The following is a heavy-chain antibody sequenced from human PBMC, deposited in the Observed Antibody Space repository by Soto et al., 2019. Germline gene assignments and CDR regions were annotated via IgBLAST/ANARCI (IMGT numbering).Heavy chain of an antibody. CDR1: GFTFSSYA. D-gene: IGHD2-2*01. Sequence: WGSLRLSCAASGFTFSSYAMHRVRKAPGKGLEWVAVISYDGSNKYYADSVKGRFTISRDNSKNTLYLQMNSLRAEDTAVYYCARGPSSLTRFDYWGQGILVTVSS. J-gene: IGHJ4*02. V-gene: IGHV3-30-3*01. CDR2: ISYDGSNK. CDR3: ARGPSSLTRFDY.